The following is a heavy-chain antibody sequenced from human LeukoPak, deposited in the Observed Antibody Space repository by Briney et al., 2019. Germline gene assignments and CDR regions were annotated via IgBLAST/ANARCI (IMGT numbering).Heavy chain of an antibody. D-gene: IGHD1-26*01. CDR2: ISGSGGST. CDR1: GFTFSSYA. V-gene: IGHV3-23*01. J-gene: IGHJ4*02. Sequence: GGSLRLSCAASGFTFSSYAMSWVRQAPGKGLEWVSAISGSGGSTYYADSVKGRFTISRDNSKNTLYLQMNSLRAEDTAVYYRAKGPTICSGSYNFDYWGQGTLVTVSS. CDR3: AKGPTICSGSYNFDY.